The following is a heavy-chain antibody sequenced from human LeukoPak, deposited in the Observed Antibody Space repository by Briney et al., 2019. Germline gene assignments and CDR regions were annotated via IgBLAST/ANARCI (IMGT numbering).Heavy chain of an antibody. Sequence: SGXSISXXWMSWXXXXPGXXXEWVANIKHDGSVTYYVDSVKGRFTISRDNARNSLFLQMNSLRADDTAVYYCASGHNGDWALGGQGTLVTVSS. V-gene: IGHV3-7*01. J-gene: IGHJ4*02. CDR2: IKHDGSVT. D-gene: IGHD2-21*02. CDR3: ASGHNGDWAL. CDR1: GXSISXXW.